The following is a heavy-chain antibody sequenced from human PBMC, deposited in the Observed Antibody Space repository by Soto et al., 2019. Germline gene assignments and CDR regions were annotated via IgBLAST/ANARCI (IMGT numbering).Heavy chain of an antibody. D-gene: IGHD4-17*01. J-gene: IGHJ4*02. CDR2: IYYSGST. Sequence: QVQLQESGPGLVKPSETLSLTCTVSGGSISSYYWSWIRQPPGKGLEWIGYIYYSGSTNYNPSLKSRVTISVDTSKNQFSLKLSSVTAADTAVYYCARDYYGDLGQGTLVTVSS. CDR3: ARDYYGD. V-gene: IGHV4-59*01. CDR1: GGSISSYY.